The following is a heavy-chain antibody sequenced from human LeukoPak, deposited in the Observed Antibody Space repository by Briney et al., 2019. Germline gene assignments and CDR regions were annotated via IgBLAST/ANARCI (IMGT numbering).Heavy chain of an antibody. Sequence: AGGSLRLSCAASGFTVSSNYMSWVRQAPGKGLERVSVIYSGSSTYYADSVKGRFTISRDNSKNTLYLQMNSLRVEDTAVYYCAREGDGYRTTGYFDYWGQGTLVTVSS. J-gene: IGHJ4*02. D-gene: IGHD5-24*01. CDR1: GFTVSSNY. CDR3: AREGDGYRTTGYFDY. V-gene: IGHV3-53*01. CDR2: IYSGSST.